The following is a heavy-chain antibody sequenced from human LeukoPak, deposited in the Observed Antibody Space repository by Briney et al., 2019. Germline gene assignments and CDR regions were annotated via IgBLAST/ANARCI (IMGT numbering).Heavy chain of an antibody. CDR3: AKLGATTDYYYMDV. J-gene: IGHJ6*03. CDR2: ISYDGSNK. D-gene: IGHD1-26*01. Sequence: PGGPLRLSCAASGFTFSSYGMHWVRQAPGKGLEWVAVISYDGSNKYYADSVKGRFTISRDNSKNTLYLQMNSLRAEDTAVYYCAKLGATTDYYYMDVWGKGTTVTVSS. V-gene: IGHV3-30*18. CDR1: GFTFSSYG.